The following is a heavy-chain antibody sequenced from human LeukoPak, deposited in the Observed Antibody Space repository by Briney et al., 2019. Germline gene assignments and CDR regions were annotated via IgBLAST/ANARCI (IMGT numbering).Heavy chain of an antibody. CDR2: INHSGST. Sequence: SETLSLTCAVYGGSFSGYYWSWIRQPPGKGLEWIGEINHSGSTNYNPSLKSRVTISVDTSKNQFSLKLSSVTAADTAVYYCARQLYDSSGYYYFGRLGYFDYWGQGTLVTVSS. D-gene: IGHD3-22*01. V-gene: IGHV4-34*01. CDR3: ARQLYDSSGYYYFGRLGYFDY. CDR1: GGSFSGYY. J-gene: IGHJ4*02.